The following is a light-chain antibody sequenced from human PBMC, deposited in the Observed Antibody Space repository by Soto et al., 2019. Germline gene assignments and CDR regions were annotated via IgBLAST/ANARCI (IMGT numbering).Light chain of an antibody. Sequence: QSVLTQPASVSGSPGQSITISCTGTSSDVGNYKYVSWYQQHPGKAPKLMIYEVSNRPSGVSNRFSGSKSGTTASLTISGLQTEDEAEYYCTSYTSSSTYVFGTGTKVTVL. J-gene: IGLJ1*01. CDR1: SSDVGNYKY. V-gene: IGLV2-14*01. CDR2: EVS. CDR3: TSYTSSSTYV.